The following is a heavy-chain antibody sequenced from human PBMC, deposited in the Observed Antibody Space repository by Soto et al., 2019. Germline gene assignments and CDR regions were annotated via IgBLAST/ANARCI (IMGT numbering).Heavy chain of an antibody. CDR1: GYTFTSYG. D-gene: IGHD3-9*01. Sequence: GASVKVSCKASGYTFTSYGISWVRQAPGQGLEWMGWISAYNGNTNYAQKLQGRVTMTTDTSTSTAYMELRSLRSDDTAVYYCARENYDILTGYPSSRWFDPWGQGTLVTVSS. J-gene: IGHJ5*02. CDR3: ARENYDILTGYPSSRWFDP. CDR2: ISAYNGNT. V-gene: IGHV1-18*01.